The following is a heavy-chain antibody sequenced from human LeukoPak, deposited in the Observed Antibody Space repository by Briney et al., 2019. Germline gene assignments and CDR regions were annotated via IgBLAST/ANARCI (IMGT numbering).Heavy chain of an antibody. V-gene: IGHV4-39*07. Sequence: SETLSLTYTVSRGSISSNTYYWGWIRQPPGKGLEWIGSIYYSGSTYYNPSLKSRVTISVDTSKNQFSLKLSSVTAADTAVYYCARGYCSGGSCYSYYYYNYMDVWGKGTTVTVSS. J-gene: IGHJ6*03. CDR2: IYYSGST. CDR3: ARGYCSGGSCYSYYYYNYMDV. CDR1: RGSISSNTYY. D-gene: IGHD2-15*01.